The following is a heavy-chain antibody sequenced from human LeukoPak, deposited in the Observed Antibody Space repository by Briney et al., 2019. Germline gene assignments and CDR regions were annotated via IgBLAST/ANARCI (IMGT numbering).Heavy chain of an antibody. J-gene: IGHJ6*03. D-gene: IGHD3-3*01. CDR3: ALSFWSGPEAGYYYYYMDV. Sequence: SQTLSLTCTVSGGSISSGSYYWSWIRQPAGKGLEWIGRIYTSGSTNYSPSLKSRVTISVDTSKNQFSLKLSSVTAADTAVYYCALSFWSGPEAGYYYYYMDVWGKGTTVTVSS. CDR1: GGSISSGSYY. CDR2: IYTSGST. V-gene: IGHV4-61*02.